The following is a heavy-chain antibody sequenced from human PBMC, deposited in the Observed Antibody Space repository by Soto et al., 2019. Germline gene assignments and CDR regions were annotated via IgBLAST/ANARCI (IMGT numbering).Heavy chain of an antibody. Sequence: SETLSLTCTVSGGSISSYFYIWVRQPPGKGLEWIGSVYYTGTTDYNPSLKSRVTISVDTSKTQFSLNLRSVTAADTAVYYCARDLAAVPRAFDYWGQGTLVTVSS. CDR2: VYYTGTT. V-gene: IGHV4-59*01. D-gene: IGHD6-13*01. CDR1: GGSISSYF. CDR3: ARDLAAVPRAFDY. J-gene: IGHJ4*02.